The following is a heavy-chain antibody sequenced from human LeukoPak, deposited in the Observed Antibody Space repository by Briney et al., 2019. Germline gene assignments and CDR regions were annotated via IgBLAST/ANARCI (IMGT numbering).Heavy chain of an antibody. V-gene: IGHV1-18*01. CDR2: ISAYKGNT. CDR1: GCTFTSYD. D-gene: IGHD1-26*01. J-gene: IGHJ4*02. CDR3: ASRGSISGRYDFDC. Sequence: GASVKVSCKASGCTFTSYDIIWVRQAPGQGIEWMGWISAYKGNTNYAQKLQGRVTMTQDTSASTAEMELRSRRSDGTAVYYCASRGSISGRYDFDCWGQGTLVTVSS.